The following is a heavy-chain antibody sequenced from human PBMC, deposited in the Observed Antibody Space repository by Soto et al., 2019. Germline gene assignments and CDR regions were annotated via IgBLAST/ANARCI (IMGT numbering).Heavy chain of an antibody. CDR1: GYSFMSYY. CDR2: INPSGTST. CDR3: ASAAGRDSSTFYYFDY. J-gene: IGHJ4*01. Sequence: ASVKVSCEASGYSFMSYYMHSLRQAPGQELEWMAVINPSGTSTRYAQRFQGRLTVARDTSTSTVYMELSSLTFEDTAVYYCASAAGRDSSTFYYFDYWGHGTLVPVSS. D-gene: IGHD6-13*01. V-gene: IGHV1-46*03.